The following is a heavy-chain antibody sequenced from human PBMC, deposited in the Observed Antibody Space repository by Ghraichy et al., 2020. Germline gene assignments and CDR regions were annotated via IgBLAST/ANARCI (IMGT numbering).Heavy chain of an antibody. CDR2: INPNSGGT. V-gene: IGHV1-2*02. Sequence: ASVKVSCKASGYTFTGYYMHWVRQAPGQGLEWMGWINPNSGGTNYAQKFQGRVTMTRDTSISTAYMELSRLRSDDTAVYYCARDSYYDFWSGYYDWFDPWGQGTLVTVSS. CDR3: ARDSYYDFWSGYYDWFDP. CDR1: GYTFTGYY. D-gene: IGHD3-3*01. J-gene: IGHJ5*02.